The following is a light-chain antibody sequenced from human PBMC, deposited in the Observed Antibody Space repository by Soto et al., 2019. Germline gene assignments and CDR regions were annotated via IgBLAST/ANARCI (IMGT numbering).Light chain of an antibody. CDR2: DAF. CDR1: QIFGNS. V-gene: IGKV3-11*01. CDR3: RQRYNWPLT. J-gene: IGKJ4*01. Sequence: TVLTQSPATLSLSPGERATLSCKPSQIFGNSLGWFQQKPGQAPRLLIDDAFNRATGIPARFTGSGSGSDFTLTISSLEPEDFGVYYCRQRYNWPLTFGGGTKVEIK.